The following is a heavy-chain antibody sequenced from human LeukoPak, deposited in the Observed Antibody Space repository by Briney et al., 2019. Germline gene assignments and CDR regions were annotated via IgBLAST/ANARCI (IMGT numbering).Heavy chain of an antibody. Sequence: GGSLRLSCAASGFTFSSSAMSWVRQAPGKGLEWVSAISGSGGSTYYADSVKGRFTISRDNSKNTLYLQMNSLRAEDTAVYYCAKGRASSSWYGFDYWGQGTLVTVSS. CDR1: GFTFSSSA. V-gene: IGHV3-23*01. CDR2: ISGSGGST. J-gene: IGHJ4*02. D-gene: IGHD6-13*01. CDR3: AKGRASSSWYGFDY.